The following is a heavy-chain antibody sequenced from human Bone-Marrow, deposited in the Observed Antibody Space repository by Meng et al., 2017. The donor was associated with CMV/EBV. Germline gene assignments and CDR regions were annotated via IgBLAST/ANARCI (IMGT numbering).Heavy chain of an antibody. Sequence: SVKVSCKASGGTFSSYAISWVRQAPGQGLEWMGGIIPILGIANYAQKFQGRVTITADKSTSTAYMELSSLRSDDTAVYYCARELWGGANDYGGQGTLVTVSS. V-gene: IGHV1-69*10. CDR2: IIPILGIA. CDR3: ARELWGGANDY. CDR1: GGTFSSYA. J-gene: IGHJ4*02. D-gene: IGHD1-26*01.